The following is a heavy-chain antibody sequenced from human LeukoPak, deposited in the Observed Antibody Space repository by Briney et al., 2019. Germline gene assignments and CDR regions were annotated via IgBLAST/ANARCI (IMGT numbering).Heavy chain of an antibody. CDR2: MYSGGAT. CDR1: GFTFSNYG. V-gene: IGHV3-53*04. CDR3: ARADSQGNWYFDL. J-gene: IGHJ2*01. Sequence: GGSLRLSCAASGFTFSNYGMHWVRQAPGKGLEWVSVMYSGGATYYADSVKGRFTISRHNSENTLYLQMNSLRPEDTAVYYCARADSQGNWYFDLWGRGTLVAVSS. D-gene: IGHD3-10*01.